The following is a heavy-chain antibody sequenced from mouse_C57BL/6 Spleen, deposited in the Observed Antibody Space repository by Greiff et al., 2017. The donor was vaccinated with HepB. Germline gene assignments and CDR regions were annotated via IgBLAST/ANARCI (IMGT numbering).Heavy chain of an antibody. CDR3: ARLDYYGSSYGYFDV. Sequence: QVQLQQPGAELVKPGASVKLSCKASGYTFTSYWMHWVKQRPGQGLEWIGMIHPNSGSTNYNEKFKSKATLTVDKSSSTAYMQLSSLTSEDSAVYYCARLDYYGSSYGYFDVWGTGTTVTVSS. CDR1: GYTFTSYW. J-gene: IGHJ1*03. V-gene: IGHV1-64*01. D-gene: IGHD1-1*01. CDR2: IHPNSGST.